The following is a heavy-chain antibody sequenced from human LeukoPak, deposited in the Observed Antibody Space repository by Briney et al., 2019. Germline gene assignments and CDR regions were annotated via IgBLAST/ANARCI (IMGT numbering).Heavy chain of an antibody. CDR3: ARHGYGSQGNWFDP. CDR2: INHGGST. Sequence: SETLSLTCGVFGASFTNYYWSWIRQSPGKGLEWIGEINHGGSTNYNPSLRSRVTISVDTSKNQFSLKVTSMTAADTAVYFCARHGYGSQGNWFDPWGQGPLVTVSS. D-gene: IGHD4-17*01. CDR1: GASFTNYY. V-gene: IGHV4-34*01. J-gene: IGHJ5*02.